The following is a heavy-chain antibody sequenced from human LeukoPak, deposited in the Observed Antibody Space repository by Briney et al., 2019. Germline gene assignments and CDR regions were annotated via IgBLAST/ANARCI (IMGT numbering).Heavy chain of an antibody. CDR1: GGSISSSSYW. CDR2: IYYSGST. D-gene: IGHD3-10*01. V-gene: IGHV4-39*07. CDR3: ARYRWFAFDI. J-gene: IGHJ3*02. Sequence: SEMLSLTCTVSGGSISSSSYWWGWLRQPPGKGLEWIGSIYYSGSTYYNPSLKSRVTISVDTSKNQFSLKLSSVTAADTAVYYCARYRWFAFDIWGQGTMVTVSS.